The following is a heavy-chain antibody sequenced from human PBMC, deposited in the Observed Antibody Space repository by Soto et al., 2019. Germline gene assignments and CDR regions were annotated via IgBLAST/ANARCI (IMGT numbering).Heavy chain of an antibody. V-gene: IGHV3-74*01. J-gene: IGHJ6*02. CDR2: INSDGSST. CDR1: GFTFSSYW. CDR3: AREDYYYGLDV. Sequence: PGGSLRLSCAASGFTFSSYWMHWVRHAPGKGLVWVSRINSDGSSTSYADSVKGRFTISRDNAKNTLYLQMNSLRAEDTAVYYCAREDYYYGLDVWGQGTTVTVSS.